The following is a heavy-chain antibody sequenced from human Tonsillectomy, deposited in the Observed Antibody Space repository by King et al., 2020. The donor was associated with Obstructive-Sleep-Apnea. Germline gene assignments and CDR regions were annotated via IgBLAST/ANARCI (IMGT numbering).Heavy chain of an antibody. Sequence: VQLVESGGGLVQPGGSLRLSCAASGFTFSSYAMSWVRQAPGKGLEWVATISGSGGSTYYADSVTGRFTISRDNSENTLYLQMNSLRAEDTAVYYCAKTQRSYYDTSGYWRDAFDIWGQGTMVTVSS. V-gene: IGHV3-23*04. J-gene: IGHJ3*02. CDR1: GFTFSSYA. D-gene: IGHD3-22*01. CDR2: ISGSGGST. CDR3: AKTQRSYYDTSGYWRDAFDI.